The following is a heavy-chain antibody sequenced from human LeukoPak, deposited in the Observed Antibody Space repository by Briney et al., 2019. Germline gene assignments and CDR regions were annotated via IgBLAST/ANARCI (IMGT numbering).Heavy chain of an antibody. CDR3: ARDGGDYEVGATNFDY. V-gene: IGHV4-39*07. CDR1: GGSISSSSYY. CDR2: IYYSGST. J-gene: IGHJ4*02. D-gene: IGHD1-26*01. Sequence: SETLSLTCTVSGGSISSSSYYWGWIRQPPGKGLEWIGSIYYSGSTYYNPSLKSRVTISVDTSKNQFSLKLSSVTAADTAVYYCARDGGDYEVGATNFDYWGQGTLVTVSS.